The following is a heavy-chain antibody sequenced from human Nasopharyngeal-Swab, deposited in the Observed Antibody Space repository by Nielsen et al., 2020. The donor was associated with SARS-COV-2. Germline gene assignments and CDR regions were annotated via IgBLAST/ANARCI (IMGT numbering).Heavy chain of an antibody. J-gene: IGHJ3*02. Sequence: WICQPPGKGLEWIGYIYYSGSTYYNPSLKSRVTISVDTSKNQFSLKLSSVTAADTAVYYCARETIPYDSSGFDAFDIWGQGTMVTVSS. CDR2: IYYSGST. CDR3: ARETIPYDSSGFDAFDI. D-gene: IGHD3-22*01. V-gene: IGHV4-31*02.